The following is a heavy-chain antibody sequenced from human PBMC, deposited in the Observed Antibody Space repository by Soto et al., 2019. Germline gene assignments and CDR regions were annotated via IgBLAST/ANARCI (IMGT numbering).Heavy chain of an antibody. CDR2: MNPNSGNT. V-gene: IGHV1-8*01. Sequence: QVQLVQSGAEVKKPGASVKVSCKASGYTFTSYDINWVRQATGQGREWMGWMNPNSGNTGYAQKFQGRVTMTRTNSISTAYMELSSLRSEDTAVYYCTRGTDYDFWSGYYIQNWFDPWGQGTLVTVSS. D-gene: IGHD3-3*01. CDR3: TRGTDYDFWSGYYIQNWFDP. CDR1: GYTFTSYD. J-gene: IGHJ5*02.